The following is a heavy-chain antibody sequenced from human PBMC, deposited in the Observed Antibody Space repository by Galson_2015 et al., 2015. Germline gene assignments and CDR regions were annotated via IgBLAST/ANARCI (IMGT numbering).Heavy chain of an antibody. J-gene: IGHJ4*02. Sequence: LRLSCAASGFTFSSYGMHWVRQAPGKGLEWVAVISYDGSNKYYADSVKGRFTISRDNSKNTLYLQMNSLRAEDTAVYYCAKSRGSGAERTPEYYFDYWGQGTLVTVSS. CDR2: ISYDGSNK. V-gene: IGHV3-30*18. CDR3: AKSRGSGAERTPEYYFDY. D-gene: IGHD3-10*01. CDR1: GFTFSSYG.